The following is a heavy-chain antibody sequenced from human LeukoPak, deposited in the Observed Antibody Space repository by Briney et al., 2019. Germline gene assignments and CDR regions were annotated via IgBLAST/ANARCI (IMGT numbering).Heavy chain of an antibody. CDR2: INPNSGGT. CDR3: ARDRAHYYDSSGYYLDAFDI. CDR1: GYTFTGYY. J-gene: IGHJ3*02. Sequence: ASAKVSCKASGYTFTGYYMHWVRQAPGQGLEWMGWINPNSGGTNYAQKFQGRVTMTRDTSISTAYMELSRLRSDDTAVYYCARDRAHYYDSSGYYLDAFDIWGQGTMVTVSS. V-gene: IGHV1-2*02. D-gene: IGHD3-22*01.